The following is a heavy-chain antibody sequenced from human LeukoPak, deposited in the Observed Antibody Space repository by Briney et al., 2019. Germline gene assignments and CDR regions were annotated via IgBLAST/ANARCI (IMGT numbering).Heavy chain of an antibody. CDR1: GFTFSSYG. Sequence: PGGSLRLSCAASGFTFSSYGMHWVRQAPGKGLEWVAVISYDGSNKYYADSVKGRFTISRDNSKNTLYLQMNSLRAEDTAVYYCAKEARYNWNDLKHVIYYYYGMDVWGQGTTVTVSS. D-gene: IGHD1-20*01. CDR3: AKEARYNWNDLKHVIYYYYGMDV. J-gene: IGHJ6*02. CDR2: ISYDGSNK. V-gene: IGHV3-30*18.